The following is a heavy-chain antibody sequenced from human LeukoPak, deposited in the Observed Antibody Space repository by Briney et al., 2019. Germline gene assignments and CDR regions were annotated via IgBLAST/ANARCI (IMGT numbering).Heavy chain of an antibody. J-gene: IGHJ4*02. D-gene: IGHD3-9*01. CDR2: FDPGSGEI. CDR3: ATGTHYDLLPF. CDR1: GYRITELS. Sequence: ASVKVSCKVSGYRITELSTHWVRQAPGKGLEWMGGFDPGSGEIIYEQKFKDRVTMTEDTSTDTAYMELSSLRSEDTALYYCATGTHYDLLPFWGQGTLVTVSS. V-gene: IGHV1-24*01.